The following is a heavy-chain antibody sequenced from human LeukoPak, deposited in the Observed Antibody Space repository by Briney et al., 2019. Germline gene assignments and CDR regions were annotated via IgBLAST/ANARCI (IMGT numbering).Heavy chain of an antibody. CDR1: GYTFTGYY. V-gene: IGHV1-2*05. CDR3: ARVFSSGYDLLY. Sequence: ASVKVSCKPSGYTFTGYYMHRVRQAPGQGLEWMGRINPNSGGTNYAQKSQGRDTMTRDTSISTAPMDMGTLRSDHTRVYCFARVFSSGYDLLYWGQGTVVSVSS. D-gene: IGHD5-12*01. CDR2: INPNSGGT. J-gene: IGHJ4*02.